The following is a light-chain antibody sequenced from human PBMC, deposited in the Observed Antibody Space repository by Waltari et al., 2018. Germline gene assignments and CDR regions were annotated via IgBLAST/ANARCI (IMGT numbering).Light chain of an antibody. CDR2: EVS. V-gene: IGLV2-23*02. Sequence: QSALTQPASVSGSPGQSITISCTGTSSDVGSYNLVSWYQQHPGNAPKLMIYEVSKRPSGVSNRFSGSKSGNTASLTISGLQAEDEADYYCCSYAGSVVVFGGGTKLTVL. CDR3: CSYAGSVVV. J-gene: IGLJ2*01. CDR1: SSDVGSYNL.